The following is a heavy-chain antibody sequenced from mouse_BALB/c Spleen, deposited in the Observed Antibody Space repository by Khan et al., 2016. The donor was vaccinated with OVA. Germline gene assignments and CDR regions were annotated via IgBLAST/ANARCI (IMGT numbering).Heavy chain of an antibody. CDR1: GYSITSDYA. Sequence: VQLKESGPGLVKPSQSLSLTCTVTGYSITSDYAWDWIRQFPGNELEWMGYISYGGSTSYNPSLKSRISITRDTSKYQFFLQLNSVTTEDTATYYCARKNYYGYAMDYWGQGTSVTVSS. V-gene: IGHV3-2*02. CDR3: ARKNYYGYAMDY. J-gene: IGHJ4*01. CDR2: ISYGGST. D-gene: IGHD1-1*01.